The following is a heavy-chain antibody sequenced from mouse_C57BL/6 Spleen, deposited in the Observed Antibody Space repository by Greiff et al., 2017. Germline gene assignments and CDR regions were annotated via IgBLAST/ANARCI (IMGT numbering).Heavy chain of an antibody. J-gene: IGHJ1*03. CDR2: INPNNGGT. Sequence: VQLQQSGPELVKPGASVKISCKASGYTFTDYYMNWVKQSHGKSLEWIGDINPNNGGTSYNQKFKGKATLTVDKSSSTAYIELRSLTSEDSAVYYCARNYYGSSLYWYFDVWGTGTTVTVSS. CDR3: ARNYYGSSLYWYFDV. V-gene: IGHV1-26*01. CDR1: GYTFTDYY. D-gene: IGHD1-1*01.